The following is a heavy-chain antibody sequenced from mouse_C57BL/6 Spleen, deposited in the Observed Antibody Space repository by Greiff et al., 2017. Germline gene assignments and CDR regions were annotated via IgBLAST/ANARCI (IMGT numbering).Heavy chain of an antibody. J-gene: IGHJ3*01. CDR2: ISSGGSYT. CDR3: ARRLTGDSAWFAY. Sequence: EVKLMESGGDLVKPGGSLKLSCAASGFTFSSYGMSWVRQTPDKRLEWVATISSGGSYTYYPDSVKGRFTISRDNAKNTLYLQMSSLKSEDTAMYYCARRLTGDSAWFAYWGQGTLVTVSA. D-gene: IGHD4-1*01. CDR1: GFTFSSYG. V-gene: IGHV5-6*02.